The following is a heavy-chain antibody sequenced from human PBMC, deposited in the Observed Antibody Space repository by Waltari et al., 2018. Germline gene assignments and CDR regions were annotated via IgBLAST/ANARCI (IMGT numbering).Heavy chain of an antibody. CDR2: IRYDGSNK. CDR3: ARDPTIFGVVIPWYFDL. D-gene: IGHD3-3*01. CDR1: GFTFSSYG. J-gene: IGHJ2*01. V-gene: IGHV3-30*02. Sequence: QVQLVESGGGVVQPGGSLRLSCAASGFTFSSYGMHWVRQAPGKGLEWVAFIRYDGSNKYYADSVKGRFTISRDNSKNTLYLQMNSLRAEDTAVYYCARDPTIFGVVIPWYFDLWGRGTLVTVSS.